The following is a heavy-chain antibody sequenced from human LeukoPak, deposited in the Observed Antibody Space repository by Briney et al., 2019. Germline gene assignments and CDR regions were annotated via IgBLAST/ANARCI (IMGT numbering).Heavy chain of an antibody. Sequence: ASVKVSCKASGYTFTSYGISWVRQAPGQGLEWMGWISAYNGNTNYAQKLQGRVTMTTDTSTSTAYMELRSLRSDDTAVYYCARDPPGVFLVPAAIVIGDDAFDIWGQGTMVTVSS. D-gene: IGHD2-2*01. CDR3: ARDPPGVFLVPAAIVIGDDAFDI. J-gene: IGHJ3*02. CDR1: GYTFTSYG. V-gene: IGHV1-18*01. CDR2: ISAYNGNT.